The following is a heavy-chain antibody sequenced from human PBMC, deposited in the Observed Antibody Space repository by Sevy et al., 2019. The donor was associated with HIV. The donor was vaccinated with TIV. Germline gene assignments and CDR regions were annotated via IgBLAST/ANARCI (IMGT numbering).Heavy chain of an antibody. Sequence: ASVKVSCKASGGTFSSYAMSWVRQAPGQGLEWMGGIIPIFGTANYAQKFQGRVTITADESTSTAYMELSSLRSEDTAVYYCARDYYDSSGYYSPFDYWGQGTLVTVSS. CDR1: GGTFSSYA. CDR2: IIPIFGTA. D-gene: IGHD3-22*01. J-gene: IGHJ4*02. V-gene: IGHV1-69*13. CDR3: ARDYYDSSGYYSPFDY.